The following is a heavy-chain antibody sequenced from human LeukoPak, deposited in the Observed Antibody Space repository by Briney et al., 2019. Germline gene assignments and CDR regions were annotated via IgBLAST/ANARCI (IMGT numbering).Heavy chain of an antibody. CDR3: ARLVPPGGGDCTGSNCHTVYYFDY. CDR2: IDYSGST. V-gene: IGHV4-59*08. CDR1: GDSIRSYY. J-gene: IGHJ4*02. Sequence: SETLSLTCTVSGDSIRSYYWSWIRQPPGKGLEWIGYIDYSGSTKYNPSLNSRVTLSVDTSKNQFSLMLTSVTAADTAVYYCARLVPPGGGDCTGSNCHTVYYFDYWGQGTLVTVSS. D-gene: IGHD2-15*01.